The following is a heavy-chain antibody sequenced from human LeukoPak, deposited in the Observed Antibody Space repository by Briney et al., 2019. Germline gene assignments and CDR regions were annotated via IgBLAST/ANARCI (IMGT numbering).Heavy chain of an antibody. CDR1: GGSISSYY. CDR3: ARSSSIGYYYYGMDV. CDR2: IYYSGST. Sequence: SETLSLTCTVSGGSISSYYWSWIRQPPGKGLEWIGYIYYSGSTYYNPSLKSRVTISVDTSKNQFSLNLTSVTAADTAVYYCARSSSIGYYYYGMDVWGQGTTVTVSS. D-gene: IGHD2-2*01. J-gene: IGHJ6*02. V-gene: IGHV4-59*06.